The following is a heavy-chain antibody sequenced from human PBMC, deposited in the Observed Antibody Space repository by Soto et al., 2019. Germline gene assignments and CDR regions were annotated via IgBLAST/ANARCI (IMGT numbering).Heavy chain of an antibody. V-gene: IGHV4-31*03. J-gene: IGHJ6*02. D-gene: IGHD5-18*01. Sequence: QVQLQESGPGLVKPSQTLSLTCTVSGGSISSGGYYWSWIRQHPGKGLEWIGYIYYSGSTYYNPSLKSRVTISVDTSKNQFSLKLSSVTAADTAVYYCAREEGQLWGKVYYYYGMDVWGQGTTVTVSS. CDR1: GGSISSGGYY. CDR2: IYYSGST. CDR3: AREEGQLWGKVYYYYGMDV.